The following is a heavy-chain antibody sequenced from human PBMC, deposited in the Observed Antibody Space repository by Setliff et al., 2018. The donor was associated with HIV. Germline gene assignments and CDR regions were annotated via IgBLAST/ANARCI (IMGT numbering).Heavy chain of an antibody. CDR3: AAVFTGEPGRSLDY. D-gene: IGHD2-15*01. CDR1: GFTVSSNY. J-gene: IGHJ4*02. V-gene: IGHV3-21*01. CDR2: ISGNSDHI. Sequence: PGGSLRLSCAASGFTVSSNYMSWVRQAPGEGLEWVSSISGNSDHIYYADSVKGRFTISRDNAKNSQYLLMTGLRAEDTAVYYCAAVFTGEPGRSLDYWGQGTLVTVSS.